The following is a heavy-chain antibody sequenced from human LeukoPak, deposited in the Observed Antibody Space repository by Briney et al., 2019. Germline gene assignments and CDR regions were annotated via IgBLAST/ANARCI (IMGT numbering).Heavy chain of an antibody. J-gene: IGHJ5*02. Sequence: SQTLSLTCTVSGGYLSRGGYYWSWPRQHPGRGLEWIEFINYRGNTYQNPPLKSRITISVDTSKNQFSLKMRSLTPADTAVYFWARDLSSATRQLDLWGQGTLVTVSS. CDR2: INYRGNT. V-gene: IGHV4-31*03. D-gene: IGHD2-15*01. CDR3: ARDLSSATRQLDL. CDR1: GGYLSRGGYY.